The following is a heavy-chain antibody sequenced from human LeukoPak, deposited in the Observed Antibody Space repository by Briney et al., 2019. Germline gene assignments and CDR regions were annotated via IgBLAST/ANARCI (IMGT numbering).Heavy chain of an antibody. CDR1: GFSFSRSG. V-gene: IGHV3-23*01. Sequence: PGGSLRLSCAASGFSFSRSGMHWVRQAPGKGLEWVSAMSGSGGSTYYADSVKGRFTISRDNSKNTLYLQMNSLRAEDTAVYYCAKGPYYYGSGTYPPNYYYGMDVWGQGTTVTVSS. J-gene: IGHJ6*02. D-gene: IGHD3-10*01. CDR3: AKGPYYYGSGTYPPNYYYGMDV. CDR2: MSGSGGST.